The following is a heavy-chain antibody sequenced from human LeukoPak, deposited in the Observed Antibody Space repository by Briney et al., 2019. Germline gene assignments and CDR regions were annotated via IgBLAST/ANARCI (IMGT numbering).Heavy chain of an antibody. CDR1: GGSISSYY. D-gene: IGHD3-10*01. V-gene: IGHV4-4*07. CDR2: IYTSGST. Sequence: KSSETLSLTCTVSGGSISSYYWSWIRQPAGKGLEWIGRIYTSGSTNYNPSLKSRVTMSVDTSKNQFSLKLSSVTAADTAVYYCARDYYGSGTIDGWNWFDPWGQGTLVTVSS. J-gene: IGHJ5*02. CDR3: ARDYYGSGTIDGWNWFDP.